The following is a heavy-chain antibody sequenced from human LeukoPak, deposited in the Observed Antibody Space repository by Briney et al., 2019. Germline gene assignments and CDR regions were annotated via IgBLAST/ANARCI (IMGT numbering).Heavy chain of an antibody. CDR2: ISGSGGST. CDR3: AKDKRPSYYYDSKDGAFDI. CDR1: GFTFSSYA. D-gene: IGHD3-22*01. J-gene: IGHJ3*02. V-gene: IGHV3-23*01. Sequence: GGSLRLSCAASGFTFSSYAMHWVRQAPGKGLEWVSAISGSGGSTYYADSVKGRFTISRDNSKNTLYLQMNSLRAEDTAVYYCAKDKRPSYYYDSKDGAFDIWGQGTMVTVSS.